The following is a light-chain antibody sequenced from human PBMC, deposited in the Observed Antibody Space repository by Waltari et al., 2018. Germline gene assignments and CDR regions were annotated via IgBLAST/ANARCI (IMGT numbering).Light chain of an antibody. CDR1: QTVSMS. J-gene: IGKJ1*01. CDR3: QHSLGFPVT. V-gene: IGKV3D-15*01. Sequence: SCRASQTVSMSLAWYQQKPGQAPKLLIYGASILATGVPSRFTGSGSGTDFCLTISSLQPEDFAVYFCQHSLGFPVTFGQGTKV. CDR2: GAS.